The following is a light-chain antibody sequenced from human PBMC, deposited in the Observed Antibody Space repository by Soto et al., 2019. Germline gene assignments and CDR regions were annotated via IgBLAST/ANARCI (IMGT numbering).Light chain of an antibody. Sequence: DIQMTQSPSTLSASVGDRVTITCRASQSISVWLAWYQQKAGKAPNLLIYKASRLESGVPSRFSGSGSETEFTLTISGLQPGDSETYYCQQYNSYSPTFGQGTKVEVQ. CDR2: KAS. CDR3: QQYNSYSPT. V-gene: IGKV1-5*03. J-gene: IGKJ1*01. CDR1: QSISVW.